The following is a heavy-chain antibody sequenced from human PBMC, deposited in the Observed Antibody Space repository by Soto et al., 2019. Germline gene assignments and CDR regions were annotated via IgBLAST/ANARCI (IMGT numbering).Heavy chain of an antibody. J-gene: IGHJ4*02. CDR3: ARETYYDSSASFAN. CDR2: ISRSSSDI. CDR1: GFTFNTYV. D-gene: IGHD3-22*01. Sequence: PGGSLRLSCAASGFTFNTYVMNWVRQAPGKGLEWVSSISRSSSDIYYADSVKGRFTISRDNTKNSLYLQMNSLRAEDTAVYYCARETYYDSSASFANWGQGTPVTVS. V-gene: IGHV3-21*01.